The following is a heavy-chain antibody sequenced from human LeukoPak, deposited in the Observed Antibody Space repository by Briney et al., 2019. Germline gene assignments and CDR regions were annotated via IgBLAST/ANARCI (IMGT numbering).Heavy chain of an antibody. V-gene: IGHV4-34*01. CDR3: AGDIVVVPAAIKYYYYYGMDV. CDR2: INHSGST. CDR1: GGSFSGYY. J-gene: IGHJ6*02. D-gene: IGHD2-2*01. Sequence: SETLSLTCAVYGGSFSGYYWSWIRQPPGKGLEWIGEINHSGSTNYNLSLKSRVTISVDTSKNQFSLKLSSVTAADTAVYYCAGDIVVVPAAIKYYYYYGMDVWGQGTTVTVSS.